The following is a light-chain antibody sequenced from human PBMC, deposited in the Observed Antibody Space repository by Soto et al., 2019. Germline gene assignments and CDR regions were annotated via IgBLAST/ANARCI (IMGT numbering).Light chain of an antibody. J-gene: IGLJ3*02. CDR2: STN. CDR3: AAWDDTLSVWV. CDR1: RSNIGRST. V-gene: IGLV1-44*01. Sequence: QSVLTQPPSTSGTPGQRVTISCSGSRSNIGRSTVNWYQQLPGTAPKVLVYSTNQRPSGVPDRFSGSKSGTSASLAISGLQLEDEADYYCAAWDDTLSVWVFGGGTKLTVL.